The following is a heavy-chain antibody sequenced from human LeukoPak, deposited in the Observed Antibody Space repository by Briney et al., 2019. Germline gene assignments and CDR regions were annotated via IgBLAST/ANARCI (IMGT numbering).Heavy chain of an antibody. V-gene: IGHV4-31*03. J-gene: IGHJ4*02. Sequence: KSSETLSLTCTVSGGSISSGGYYWSWIRQHRGKGLEWIGYIYYSGSTYYNPSLKSRGTISVDTSKNQFSLKLSSLTAADTAVYYCARDRRDGYNLTPDDYWGQGTLVTGSS. CDR2: IYYSGST. D-gene: IGHD5-24*01. CDR1: GGSISSGGYY. CDR3: ARDRRDGYNLTPDDY.